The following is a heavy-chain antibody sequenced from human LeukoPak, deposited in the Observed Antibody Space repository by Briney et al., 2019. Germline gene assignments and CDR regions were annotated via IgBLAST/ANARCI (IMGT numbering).Heavy chain of an antibody. Sequence: GGSLRLSCAASGFTFSSYAMTWVRQAPGKGLEWVSGISGSGVNTYYADSVKGRFTISRDNSKNTLYLQMNSPRAEDTAVYYCAKLGGPYNWDYAGLNYMDVWGKGTTFTVSS. D-gene: IGHD1-7*01. V-gene: IGHV3-23*01. CDR3: AKLGGPYNWDYAGLNYMDV. J-gene: IGHJ6*03. CDR1: GFTFSSYA. CDR2: ISGSGVNT.